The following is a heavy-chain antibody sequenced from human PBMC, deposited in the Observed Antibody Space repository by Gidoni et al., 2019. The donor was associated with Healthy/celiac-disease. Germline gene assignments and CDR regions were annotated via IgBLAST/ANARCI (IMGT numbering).Heavy chain of an antibody. CDR2: INPSGGST. CDR3: ARDPGDSSGWYSSFDY. CDR1: GYTFTSHY. V-gene: IGHV1-46*01. J-gene: IGHJ4*02. Sequence: QVQLVQSGAEVKKPGASVKVSCKASGYTFTSHYMHWVRQAPGQGLEWMGIINPSGGSTSYAQKFQGRVTMTRDTSTSTVYMELSSLRSEDTAVYYCARDPGDSSGWYSSFDYWGQGTLVTVSS. D-gene: IGHD6-19*01.